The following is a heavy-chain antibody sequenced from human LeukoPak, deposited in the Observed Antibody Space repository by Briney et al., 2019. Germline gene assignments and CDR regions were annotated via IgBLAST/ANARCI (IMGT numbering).Heavy chain of an antibody. CDR1: GFTFSSYA. D-gene: IGHD6-13*01. V-gene: IGHV3-23*01. CDR3: AHIAAVGPEDY. CDR2: ISGRGDNT. Sequence: PGGSLSLSCAASGFTFSSYAMSWVRQAPGKGLEWVSAISGRGDNTYYADSVKGRSTISTNNSKNTMYLQINCLRAENTAVYYCAHIAAVGPEDYWGQGTLVTVSS. J-gene: IGHJ4*02.